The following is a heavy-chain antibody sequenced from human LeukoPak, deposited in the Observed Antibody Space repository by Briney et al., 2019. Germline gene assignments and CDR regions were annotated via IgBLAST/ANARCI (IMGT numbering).Heavy chain of an antibody. CDR3: AKVETSRRGYNYYMDV. J-gene: IGHJ6*03. CDR2: ISSTGSTA. CDR1: GLTFSSYE. V-gene: IGHV3-48*03. Sequence: GGSLRLSCVDSGLTFSSYEMNWVRQAPGKGLEWVAYISSTGSTAYYADPVKGRFTISRDNAKNSLYLQMSSLRAEDTAVYFCAKVETSRRGYNYYMDVWGKGTTVTISS. D-gene: IGHD2-2*01.